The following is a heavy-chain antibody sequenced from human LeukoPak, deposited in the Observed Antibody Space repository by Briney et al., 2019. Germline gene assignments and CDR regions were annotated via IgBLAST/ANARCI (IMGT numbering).Heavy chain of an antibody. J-gene: IGHJ1*01. D-gene: IGHD3-22*01. CDR3: ARAWLTPTEYFQH. CDR1: GGSISSYY. V-gene: IGHV4-39*07. Sequence: PSETLSLTCTVSGGSISSYYWGWIRQPPGKGLEWIGSIYYSGSTYYNPSLKSRVTISVDTSKNQFSLKLSSVTAADTAVYYCARAWLTPTEYFQHWGQGTLVTVSS. CDR2: IYYSGST.